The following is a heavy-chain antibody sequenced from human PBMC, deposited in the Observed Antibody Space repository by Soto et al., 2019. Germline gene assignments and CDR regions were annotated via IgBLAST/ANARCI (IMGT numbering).Heavy chain of an antibody. CDR1: GFTFSSYG. CDR2: ISYDGSNK. V-gene: IGHV3-30*18. Sequence: QVQLVESGGGVVQPGRSLRLSCAASGFTFSSYGMHWVRQAPGKGLEWVAVISYDGSNKYYADSVKGRFTISRDNSKNTLYLQMNSLRAEDTAVYYCAKEGLEYYFDYWGKGTLVTVSS. CDR3: AKEGLEYYFDY. D-gene: IGHD3-3*01. J-gene: IGHJ4*02.